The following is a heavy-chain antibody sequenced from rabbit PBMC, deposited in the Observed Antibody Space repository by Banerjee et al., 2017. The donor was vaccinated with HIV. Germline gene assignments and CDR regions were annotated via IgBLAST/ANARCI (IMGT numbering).Heavy chain of an antibody. D-gene: IGHD4-1*01. V-gene: IGHV1S40*01. CDR3: ARAYSTGWGYFNL. J-gene: IGHJ4*01. CDR2: IYVGSSGST. CDR1: GFSFSSDYY. Sequence: QSLEESGGDLVKPGASLTLTCKASGFSFSSDYYMCWLRQAPGKGLEWIACIYVGSSGSTYYATWVSGRFTISRSTSLNTVDLKMTSLTAADTATYFCARAYSTGWGYFNLWGQGTLVTVS.